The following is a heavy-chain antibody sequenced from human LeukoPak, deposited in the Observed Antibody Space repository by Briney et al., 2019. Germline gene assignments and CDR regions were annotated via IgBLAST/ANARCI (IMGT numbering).Heavy chain of an antibody. CDR2: IYYSGST. D-gene: IGHD1-1*01. CDR3: ARSNDLSDAFDI. J-gene: IGHJ3*02. CDR1: GGSISSYY. V-gene: IGHV4-59*01. Sequence: SETLSLTCTVSGGSISSYYWIWIRQPPGKGLEWIGYIYYSGSTNYNPSLKSRVTISVDTSKNQFSLKLSSVTAADTAVYYCARSNDLSDAFDIWGQGTMVTVSS.